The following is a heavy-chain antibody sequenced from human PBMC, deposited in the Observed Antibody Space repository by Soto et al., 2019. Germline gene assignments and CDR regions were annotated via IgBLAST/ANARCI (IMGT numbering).Heavy chain of an antibody. CDR2: IYDSGSS. J-gene: IGHJ3*02. D-gene: IGHD2-2*01. CDR3: ARVPARLGAFDI. V-gene: IGHV4-30-2*01. CDR1: GGSISSGGYS. Sequence: SETLSLTCAVSGGSISSGGYSWSWIRQPPGKGLEWIGYIYDSGSSYYNPSLKSRVTISLDRSKNQFSLKLSSVTAADTAVYYCARVPARLGAFDIWGQGTMVTVSS.